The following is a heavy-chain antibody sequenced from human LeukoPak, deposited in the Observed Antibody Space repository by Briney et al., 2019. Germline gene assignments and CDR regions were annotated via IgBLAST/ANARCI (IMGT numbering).Heavy chain of an antibody. J-gene: IGHJ4*02. CDR2: INPNSGGT. CDR1: GYTFTGYY. Sequence: ASVKVSCKASGYTFTGYYMHWVRQAPGQGLEWMGWINPNSGGTNYAQKFKGRVTMTRDTSISTAYMELSRLRSDDTAVYYCARVLITYYYDRILCYWGQGTLVTVSS. V-gene: IGHV1-2*02. D-gene: IGHD3-22*01. CDR3: ARVLITYYYDRILCY.